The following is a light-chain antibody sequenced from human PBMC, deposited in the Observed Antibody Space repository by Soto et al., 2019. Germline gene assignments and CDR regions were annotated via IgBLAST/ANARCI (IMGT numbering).Light chain of an antibody. CDR3: QQFGSSPGT. J-gene: IGKJ1*01. V-gene: IGKV3-20*01. CDR2: GAS. Sequence: EIGLTQSPGTLSLSPGERATLSCMASQSVSSSYLAWYQQKPGQAPRLLIYGASTRATGIPDRFSGSGSGTDFTLTISRLEPEDFAVYYCQQFGSSPGTFGQGTKVDIK. CDR1: QSVSSSY.